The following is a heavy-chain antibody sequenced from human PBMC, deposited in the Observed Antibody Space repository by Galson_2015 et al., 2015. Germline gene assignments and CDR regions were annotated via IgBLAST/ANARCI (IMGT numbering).Heavy chain of an antibody. CDR2: ISSTTTYI. V-gene: IGHV3-21*01. J-gene: IGHJ4*02. Sequence: SLRLSCAASEFTFSSYYMSWVRQAPGKGLEWVSSISSTTTYIYYADSVKGRFTISRDNAKNSLYLQMNSLGAEDTAVYYCARQILYFDFWSGYYPTIFDYWGQGTLVTVSS. D-gene: IGHD3-3*01. CDR1: EFTFSSYY. CDR3: ARQILYFDFWSGYYPTIFDY.